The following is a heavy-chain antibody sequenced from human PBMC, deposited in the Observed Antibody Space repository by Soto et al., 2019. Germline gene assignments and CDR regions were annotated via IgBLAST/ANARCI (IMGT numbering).Heavy chain of an antibody. J-gene: IGHJ3*02. D-gene: IGHD1-20*01. CDR3: AGQRGIALDI. V-gene: IGHV2-5*02. Sequence: GRTLGNPTQARTLTCTFSGFSFSQSSMGVCWIRQPPGKALEWLALIYRDDDKRYSPSLKSRVTITQDTSKNQVVFIMTNMDPVYSATSYCAGQRGIALDICGQ. CDR2: IYRDDDK. CDR1: GFSFSQSSMG.